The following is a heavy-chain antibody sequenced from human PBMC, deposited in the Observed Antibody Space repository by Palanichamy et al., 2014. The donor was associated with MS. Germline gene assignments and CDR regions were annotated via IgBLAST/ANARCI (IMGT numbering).Heavy chain of an antibody. Sequence: QLQLQESGPGQVKPSETLSLICTVSSDSITNNGHYWGWICQAPGRGLEWIGSVYHSGSTYYNPSLKSRVTISADTSTNQFSLNLTSVTAADTARYYCARHRSDFVMTAVVPRYFDPWGQGTLVTVSS. CDR1: SDSITNNGHY. V-gene: IGHV4-39*01. CDR3: ARHRSDFVMTAVVPRYFDP. D-gene: IGHD3-16*01. CDR2: VYHSGST. J-gene: IGHJ5*02.